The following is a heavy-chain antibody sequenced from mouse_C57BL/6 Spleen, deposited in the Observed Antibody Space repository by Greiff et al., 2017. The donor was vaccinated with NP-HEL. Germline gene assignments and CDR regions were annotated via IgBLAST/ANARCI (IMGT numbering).Heavy chain of an antibody. CDR2: INPGSGGT. D-gene: IGHD1-1*01. Sequence: VQLQESGAELVRPGTSVKVSCKASGYAFTNYLIEWVKQRPGQGLEWIGVINPGSGGTNYNEKFKGKATLTADKSSSTAYMQLSSLTSEDSAVYFCARSPYYGSSYKYFDVWGTGTTVTVSS. CDR3: ARSPYYGSSYKYFDV. V-gene: IGHV1-54*01. J-gene: IGHJ1*03. CDR1: GYAFTNYL.